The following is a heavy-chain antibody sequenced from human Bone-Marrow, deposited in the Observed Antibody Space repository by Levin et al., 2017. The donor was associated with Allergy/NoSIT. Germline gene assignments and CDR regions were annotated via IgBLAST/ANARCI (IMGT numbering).Heavy chain of an antibody. D-gene: IGHD3-3*01. J-gene: IGHJ4*02. Sequence: ASVKVSCKASGYTFTSYPINWVRQAPGQGLEWVGWINTKTGNPTYAPDFTGRFVFSLDTSVSTAFLQISSLKAEDTAVYYCARGLRVDGEASAHWGQGTLVTVSS. CDR2: INTKTGNP. CDR1: GYTFTSYP. CDR3: ARGLRVDGEASAH. V-gene: IGHV7-4-1*02.